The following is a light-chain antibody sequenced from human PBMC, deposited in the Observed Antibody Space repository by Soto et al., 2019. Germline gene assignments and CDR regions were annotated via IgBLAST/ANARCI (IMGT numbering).Light chain of an antibody. J-gene: IGLJ2*01. CDR1: SSDVGGFNY. CDR2: EVS. Sequence: QSVLTQPASVSGCPGQSITLSCTGTSSDVGGFNYVSWYQQHPGKAPKLIIYEVSNRPSGVSNRFSASKSGNTASLTISGLQAGDEADYYCSSYTGSSTLVVFGGGTKVTVL. CDR3: SSYTGSSTLVV. V-gene: IGLV2-14*01.